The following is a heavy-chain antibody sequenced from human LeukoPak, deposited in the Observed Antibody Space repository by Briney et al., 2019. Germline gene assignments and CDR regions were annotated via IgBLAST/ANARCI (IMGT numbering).Heavy chain of an antibody. CDR3: AKDPTSGWGTFDY. Sequence: LAGGSLRLSCAASGFTVNNNYMNWVRQAPGKGLEWDSVIYSDGSSFYPDSVKGRFTISRHNSKNIVYLQMNSLRTEDTAVYYCAKDPTSGWGTFDYWGQGTLVTVSS. V-gene: IGHV3-53*04. CDR1: GFTVNNNY. J-gene: IGHJ4*02. CDR2: IYSDGSS. D-gene: IGHD6-19*01.